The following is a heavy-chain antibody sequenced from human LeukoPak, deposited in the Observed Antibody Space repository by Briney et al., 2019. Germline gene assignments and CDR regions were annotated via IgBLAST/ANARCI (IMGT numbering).Heavy chain of an antibody. Sequence: ASVKVSCQASGCTFSSYAISWVRQAPGQGLEWMGGIIPIFGTANYAQKFQGRVTITADESTSTAYMELSSLRSEYTAVYYCARDPAGVVTAIHSYYYYGVDVWGQGTTVTVSS. CDR1: GCTFSSYA. CDR3: ARDPAGVVTAIHSYYYYGVDV. D-gene: IGHD2-21*02. CDR2: IIPIFGTA. J-gene: IGHJ6*02. V-gene: IGHV1-69*13.